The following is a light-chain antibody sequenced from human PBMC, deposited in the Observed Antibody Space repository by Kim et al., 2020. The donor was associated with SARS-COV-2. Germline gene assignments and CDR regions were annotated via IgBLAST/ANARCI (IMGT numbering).Light chain of an antibody. Sequence: QSALTQPRSVSGSPGQSVTISCTGTSSDVGGYNYVSWYQQHPGKAPKLMIYDVSKRPSGVPDRFSGSKSGNTASLTISGLQAEDEADYYCCSYGGSEVFGSGTKVTVL. J-gene: IGLJ1*01. CDR2: DVS. CDR3: CSYGGSEV. V-gene: IGLV2-11*01. CDR1: SSDVGGYNY.